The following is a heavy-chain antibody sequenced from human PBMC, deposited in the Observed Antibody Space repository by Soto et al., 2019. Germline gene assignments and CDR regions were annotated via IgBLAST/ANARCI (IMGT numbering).Heavy chain of an antibody. V-gene: IGHV4-59*01. CDR2: VSSTGST. Sequence: TSETLSLTCTVSGGSLNSYYWTWIRQSPGKGLEWIGYVSSTGSTNYNPSLKSRLTMSLDTSTNEVSLSLTSVTAADAAVYFCARFSFPRKCSDSNPVWFDPCGQGIMVTVS. CDR3: ARFSFPRKCSDSNPVWFDP. J-gene: IGHJ5*02. CDR1: GGSLNSYY. D-gene: IGHD3-16*01.